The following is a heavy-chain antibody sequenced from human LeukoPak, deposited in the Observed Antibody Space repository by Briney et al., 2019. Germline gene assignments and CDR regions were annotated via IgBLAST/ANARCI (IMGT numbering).Heavy chain of an antibody. CDR2: IIPIFGTA. CDR3: ASHPYDLWSGYFDY. CDR1: GGTFSSYA. Sequence: GASVKVSCKASGGTFSSYAISWVRQAPGQGLEWMGRIIPIFGTANYAQKFQGRVTITTDESTSTAYMELGSLRSEDTAVYYCASHPYDLWSGYFDYWGQGTLVTVSS. D-gene: IGHD3-3*01. J-gene: IGHJ4*02. V-gene: IGHV1-69*05.